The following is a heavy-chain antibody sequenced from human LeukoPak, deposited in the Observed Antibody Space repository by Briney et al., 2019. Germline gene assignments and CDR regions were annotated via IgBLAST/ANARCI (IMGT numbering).Heavy chain of an antibody. CDR2: INAGTGYT. V-gene: IGHV1-3*01. D-gene: IGHD3-3*01. J-gene: IGHJ3*02. CDR3: ATFSWLLFAFDI. Sequence: ASVKVSCKASGYTFTNYAMHWVRQAPGQRLEWMGWINAGTGYTKYSQKFQGRVTITRDTSATTAYMELSSLRSEDTAVYYCATFSWLLFAFDIWGQGTMVTVSS. CDR1: GYTFTNYA.